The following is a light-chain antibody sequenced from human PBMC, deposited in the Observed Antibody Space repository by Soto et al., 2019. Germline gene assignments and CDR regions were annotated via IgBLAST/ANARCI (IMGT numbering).Light chain of an antibody. CDR1: SSNIGDHY. J-gene: IGLJ2*01. CDR2: ENN. V-gene: IGLV1-51*02. Sequence: QSVLTQPPSVSAAPGQKVTISCSGSSSNIGDHYVTWYQQLPGTAPKLLIYENNKRPSGIPDRFSGSKSGTSATLGVTGLQTGDEADYYCGTWDSSLSAGLFGGGTKVTVL. CDR3: GTWDSSLSAGL.